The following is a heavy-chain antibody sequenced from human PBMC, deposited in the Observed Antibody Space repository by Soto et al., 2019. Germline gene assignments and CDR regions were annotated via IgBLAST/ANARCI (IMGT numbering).Heavy chain of an antibody. CDR1: GGTFSSYA. D-gene: IGHD3-10*01. CDR3: ARDTLRLLWFGEGWFDP. V-gene: IGHV1-69*06. Sequence: GASVKVSCKASGGTFSSYAISWVRQAPGQGLEWMGGIIPIFGTANYAQKFRGRVTITADKSTSTAYMELSSLRSEDTAVYYCARDTLRLLWFGEGWFDPWGQGTLVTVSS. J-gene: IGHJ5*02. CDR2: IIPIFGTA.